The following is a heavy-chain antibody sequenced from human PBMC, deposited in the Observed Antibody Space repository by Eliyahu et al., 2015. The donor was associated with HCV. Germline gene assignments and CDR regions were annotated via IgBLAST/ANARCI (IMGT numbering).Heavy chain of an antibody. D-gene: IGHD1-1*01. V-gene: IGHV3-48*01. J-gene: IGHJ4*02. Sequence: EVRLVASGGKSVKPGGSLRLSCAASGFALSPYAMIWVRQPPGKGLEWLSYISDSGQTIYYADSVRGRFIISSDNAENSVFLQMTSLRVDDTAVYYCARKSSWNEPPDYWGQGTLVTVSS. CDR2: ISDSGQTI. CDR3: ARKSSWNEPPDY. CDR1: GFALSPYA.